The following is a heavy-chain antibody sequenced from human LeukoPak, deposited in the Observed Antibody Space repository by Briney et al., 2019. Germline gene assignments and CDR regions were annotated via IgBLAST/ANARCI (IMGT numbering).Heavy chain of an antibody. Sequence: GGSLRLSCAASGFTFSSYTMNWVRQGPGKGLEWVSSIGVGSAYIYYADSVRGRFTISRDNAENSLYLHMNNLRAEDTAVYYCARVESYTITPGYWGQGTLVTVSS. CDR1: GFTFSSYT. CDR3: ARVESYTITPGY. D-gene: IGHD1-14*01. CDR2: IGVGSAYI. J-gene: IGHJ4*02. V-gene: IGHV3-21*01.